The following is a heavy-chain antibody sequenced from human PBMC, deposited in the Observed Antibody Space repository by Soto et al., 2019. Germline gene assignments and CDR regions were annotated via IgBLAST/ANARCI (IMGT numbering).Heavy chain of an antibody. J-gene: IGHJ4*02. CDR1: GFTFSSYG. Sequence: QVQLVESGGGVVQPGRSLRLSCAASGFTFSSYGMHWVRQAPGKGLEWVAVIWYDGSNKYYADSVKGRFTISRDNSKNTLYLQMNSMRAEDTAVYYCARGVVTFDYWGQGTLVTVSS. CDR3: ARGVVTFDY. D-gene: IGHD3-3*01. V-gene: IGHV3-33*01. CDR2: IWYDGSNK.